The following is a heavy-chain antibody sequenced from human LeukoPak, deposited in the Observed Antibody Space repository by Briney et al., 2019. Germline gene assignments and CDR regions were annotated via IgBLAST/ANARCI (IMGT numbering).Heavy chain of an antibody. V-gene: IGHV3-23*01. Sequence: GGSLRLSCSDSGFAFSRFAITWVRPLPGEGLDWGSTFCGNGHQTYYGDYLKGRFSVSRVNSKNILYLQMDSLRADDSALYYCAKDANYYDSSGFFIPFYYWGQGTLVTVSS. J-gene: IGHJ4*02. CDR2: FCGNGHQT. CDR1: GFAFSRFA. D-gene: IGHD3-22*01. CDR3: AKDANYYDSSGFFIPFYY.